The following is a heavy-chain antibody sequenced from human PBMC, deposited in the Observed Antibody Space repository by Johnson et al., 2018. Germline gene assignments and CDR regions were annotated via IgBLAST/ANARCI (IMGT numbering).Heavy chain of an antibody. V-gene: IGHV3-72*01. Sequence: VQLQESGGGLVQPGGSLTLSCAASGFTFSDHYMDWVRQAPGKGLEWVGRTRDKSNSYTTEYAASVKGRFAISRGETKNSLYLQMNSLKTEDTAVDFCVSASGMNYPYFQHWGQGTLVTVSS. J-gene: IGHJ1*01. D-gene: IGHD1-7*01. CDR2: TRDKSNSYTT. CDR3: VSASGMNYPYFQH. CDR1: GFTFSDHY.